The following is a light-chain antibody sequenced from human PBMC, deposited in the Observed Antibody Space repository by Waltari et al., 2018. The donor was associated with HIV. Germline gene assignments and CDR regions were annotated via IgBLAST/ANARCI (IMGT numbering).Light chain of an antibody. CDR3: GQSTEFPRS. Sequence: EILLTQSPLSSPVALGQTVATSCSASLTLPHHNRNTYVSWFHQRPGQSPRLLIYKISKRVSGVPGRFSGRGAGTDFTLDINSVESDDAGIYICGQSTEFPRSFGRGTKLQI. CDR1: LTLPHHNRNTY. CDR2: KIS. V-gene: IGKV2-24*01. J-gene: IGKJ2*03.